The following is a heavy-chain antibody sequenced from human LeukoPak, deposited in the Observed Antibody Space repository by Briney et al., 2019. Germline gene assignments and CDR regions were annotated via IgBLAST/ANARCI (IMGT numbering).Heavy chain of an antibody. D-gene: IGHD3-16*01. V-gene: IGHV5-10-1*01. Sequence: GESLKISCKGSGYSFTSYWISWVRQMPGKGLEWMGRIDPSDSYTNYSPSFQGHVTISAGKSISTAYLQWSSLEASDTAMYYCARHMYYDLTFDYWGQGTLVTVSS. CDR1: GYSFTSYW. CDR2: IDPSDSYT. CDR3: ARHMYYDLTFDY. J-gene: IGHJ4*02.